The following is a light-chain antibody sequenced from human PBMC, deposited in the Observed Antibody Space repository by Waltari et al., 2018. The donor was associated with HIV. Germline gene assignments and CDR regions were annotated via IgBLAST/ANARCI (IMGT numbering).Light chain of an antibody. CDR3: ASWDDKLSHWV. V-gene: IGLV1-47*01. Sequence: QSVLTQPPSASRSPGQRVLMSCSGTNSNLANTSVPLFQQVPGGAPKLVIYRNDPRPSGVPDRCSAAKSGSSASLAITGLQSDDEAAYYCASWDDKLSHWVFGGGTKLTV. J-gene: IGLJ3*02. CDR2: RND. CDR1: NSNLANTS.